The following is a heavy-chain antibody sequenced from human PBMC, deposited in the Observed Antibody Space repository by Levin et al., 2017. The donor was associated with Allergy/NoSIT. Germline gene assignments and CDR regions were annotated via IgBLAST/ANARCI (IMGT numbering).Heavy chain of an antibody. J-gene: IGHJ4*02. D-gene: IGHD6-19*01. CDR2: ISSSSSYI. Sequence: GGSLRLSCAASGFTFSSYSMNWVRQAPGKGLEWVSSISSSSSYIYYADSVKGRFTISRDNAKNSLYLQMNSLRAEDTAVYYCARDKGGSGWFSYWGQGTLVTVSS. CDR3: ARDKGGSGWFSY. V-gene: IGHV3-21*01. CDR1: GFTFSSYS.